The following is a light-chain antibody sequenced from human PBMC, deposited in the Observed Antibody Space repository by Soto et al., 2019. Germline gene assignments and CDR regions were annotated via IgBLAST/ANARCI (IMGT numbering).Light chain of an antibody. V-gene: IGKV3-20*01. Sequence: EIVLTQSPGTLSLSPGERATLSCRASQSVSSSFLAWYQQKPGQAPRLLIYAASSRATGIPDRFSGSGSGTAFTLTINRLEPEDFAVYYCQQYGSSPGALTFGGGTKVEIK. CDR2: AAS. J-gene: IGKJ4*01. CDR1: QSVSSSF. CDR3: QQYGSSPGALT.